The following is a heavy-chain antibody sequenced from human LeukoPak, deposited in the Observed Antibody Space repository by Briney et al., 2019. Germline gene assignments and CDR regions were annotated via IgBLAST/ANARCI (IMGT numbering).Heavy chain of an antibody. Sequence: PSETLSLTCTVSGGSISSTTYYWGWIRQPPGKGLEWIGSISYSGNTYYNPSLKSRVTMSVDTSKNQFSLKLSSVTAADTAVYYCARDFMRYGYHYFDYWGQGTLVTVSS. V-gene: IGHV4-39*07. CDR3: ARDFMRYGYHYFDY. D-gene: IGHD5-18*01. J-gene: IGHJ4*02. CDR1: GGSISSTTYY. CDR2: ISYSGNT.